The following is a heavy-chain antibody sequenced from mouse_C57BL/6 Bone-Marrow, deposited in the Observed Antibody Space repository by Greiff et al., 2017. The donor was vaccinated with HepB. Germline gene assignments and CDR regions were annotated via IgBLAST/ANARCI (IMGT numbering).Heavy chain of an antibody. J-gene: IGHJ4*01. V-gene: IGHV5-4*01. CDR3: ARVSTTVVAPMDY. CDR2: ISDGGSYT. Sequence: EVQRVESGGGLVKPGGSLKLSCAASGFTFSSYAMSWVRQTPEKRLEWVATISDGGSYTYYPDNVKGRFTISRDNAKNNLYLQMSQLKSEDTAMYYCARVSTTVVAPMDYWGQGTSVTVSS. CDR1: GFTFSSYA. D-gene: IGHD1-1*01.